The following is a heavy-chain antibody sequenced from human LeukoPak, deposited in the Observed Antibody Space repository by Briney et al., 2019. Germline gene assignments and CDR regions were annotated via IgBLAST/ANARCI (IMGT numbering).Heavy chain of an antibody. J-gene: IGHJ5*02. CDR2: IYHSGST. Sequence: KTSETLSLTCAVSGGSISSSNWWSWVRQPPGKGLEWIGEIYHSGSTNYNPSLKSRVTISVDKSKNQFSLKLSSVTAADTAVYYCARKWDYGDWGMTNNWFDPWGQGTLVTVSS. V-gene: IGHV4-4*02. CDR1: GGSISSSNW. CDR3: ARKWDYGDWGMTNNWFDP. D-gene: IGHD4-17*01.